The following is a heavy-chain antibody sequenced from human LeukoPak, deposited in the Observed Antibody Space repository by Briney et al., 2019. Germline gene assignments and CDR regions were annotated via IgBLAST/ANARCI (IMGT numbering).Heavy chain of an antibody. D-gene: IGHD6-6*01. V-gene: IGHV3-7*01. Sequence: PGGSLRLSCAASGFPFSTYGMGWVRQAPGKGLQWVANIKTDGSEKYYVDSVKGRFTISRDNAKNSLYLQMNSLRAEDTAVYYCAKFPLRPREAAQPPDDSIRIDYWGQGTLVTVSS. CDR3: AKFPLRPREAAQPPDDSIRIDY. J-gene: IGHJ4*02. CDR2: IKTDGSEK. CDR1: GFPFSTYG.